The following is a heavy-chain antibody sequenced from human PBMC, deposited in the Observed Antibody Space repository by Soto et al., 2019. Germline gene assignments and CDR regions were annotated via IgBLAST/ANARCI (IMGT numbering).Heavy chain of an antibody. J-gene: IGHJ2*01. V-gene: IGHV4-4*02. CDR1: SGSISSSNW. D-gene: IGHD6-25*01. Sequence: QVQLQESGPGLVKPSGTLSLTCAVSSGSISSSNWWSWVRQPPGKGLEWIGEISHSGSTNYNPSLKSRVTISVDKSKNRFSLKLNSVTAADTAVYYCARRPGYYWYFDLWGRGTLVTVSS. CDR2: ISHSGST. CDR3: ARRPGYYWYFDL.